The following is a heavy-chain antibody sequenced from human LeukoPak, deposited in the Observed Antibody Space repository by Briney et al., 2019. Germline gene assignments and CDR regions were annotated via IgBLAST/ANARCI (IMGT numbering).Heavy chain of an antibody. V-gene: IGHV3-64D*09. CDR1: GFTFNSYS. J-gene: IGHJ5*02. CDR3: VPYSSSSGGNWFDP. D-gene: IGHD6-6*01. CDR2: ISTNGGST. Sequence: GGSLRLSCSASGFTFNSYSMHWVRQAPGKGLRYISAISTNGGSTYYADSVKGRFTISRDNSKNTLYLQMSSLRAEDTAVYYCVPYSSSSGGNWFDPWAQGTLVTVSS.